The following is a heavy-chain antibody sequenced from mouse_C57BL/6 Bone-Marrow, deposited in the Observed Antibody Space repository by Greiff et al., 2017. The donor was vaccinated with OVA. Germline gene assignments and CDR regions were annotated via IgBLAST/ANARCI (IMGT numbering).Heavy chain of an antibody. Sequence: VHLVESGAELVRPGTSVKVSCKASGYAFTNYLIEWVKQRPGQGLEWIGVINPGSGGTNYNEKFKGKATLTADKSSSTAYMQLSSLTSEDSAVYFCARGGQLRLLSWFAYWGQGTLVTVSA. J-gene: IGHJ3*01. V-gene: IGHV1-54*01. CDR3: ARGGQLRLLSWFAY. CDR2: INPGSGGT. CDR1: GYAFTNYL. D-gene: IGHD3-2*02.